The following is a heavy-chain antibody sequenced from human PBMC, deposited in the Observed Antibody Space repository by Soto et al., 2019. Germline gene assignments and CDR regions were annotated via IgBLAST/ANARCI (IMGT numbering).Heavy chain of an antibody. CDR2: IYYSVST. CDR1: GGSISSSSYY. J-gene: IGHJ5*02. CDR3: ARGTST. D-gene: IGHD3-3*02. V-gene: IGHV4-39*01. Sequence: QLQLQESGPGLVKPSETLSLTCTVSGGSISSSSYYWGWIRQPPGKGLEWIGSIYYSVSTYYNPSLKTRVSIPVGTSNNQFSLKLGSVTAADAAVYYCARGTSTWGQGTLVTVSS.